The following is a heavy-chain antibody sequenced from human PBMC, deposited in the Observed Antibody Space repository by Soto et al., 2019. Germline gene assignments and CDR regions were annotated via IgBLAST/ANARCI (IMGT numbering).Heavy chain of an antibody. V-gene: IGHV3-30-3*01. CDR1: GFTFSSYA. CDR3: ARGGPQGYMTTVSLYYYYGMDV. J-gene: IGHJ6*02. CDR2: ISYDGSNK. D-gene: IGHD4-4*01. Sequence: QVQLVESGGGVVQPGRSLRLSCAASGFTFSSYAMHWVRQATGKGLEWVAVISYDGSNKYYADSVKGRFTISRDNSKNTLYLQMNCLRAEDTAMYYCARGGPQGYMTTVSLYYYYGMDVWGQGTTVTVSS.